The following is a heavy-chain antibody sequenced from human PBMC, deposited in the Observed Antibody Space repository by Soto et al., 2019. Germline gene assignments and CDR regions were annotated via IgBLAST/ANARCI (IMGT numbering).Heavy chain of an antibody. CDR1: GFTFSSYW. J-gene: IGHJ4*02. Sequence: GGSLRLSCAASGFTFSSYWMHWVRQAPGKGLVWVSRINSDGSSTTYADSVKGRFTISRDNAKNTLYLQMNSLRAEDTAVYYCARTYGSGSYNIDYWGQGTLVTSPQ. V-gene: IGHV3-74*01. D-gene: IGHD3-10*01. CDR3: ARTYGSGSYNIDY. CDR2: INSDGSST.